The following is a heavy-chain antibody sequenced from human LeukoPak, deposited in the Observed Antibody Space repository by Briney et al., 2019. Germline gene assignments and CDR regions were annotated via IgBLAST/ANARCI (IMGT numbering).Heavy chain of an antibody. CDR1: GGSISSYY. CDR3: ARDGMATVVTPNY. J-gene: IGHJ4*02. CDR2: IYYSGST. Sequence: NSSETLSLTCTVSGGSISSYYWSWIRQPPGKGLEWIGYIYYSGSTNYNPSLKSRVTISVDTSKNQFSLKLSSVIAADTAVYYCARDGMATVVTPNYWGQGTLVTVSS. D-gene: IGHD4-23*01. V-gene: IGHV4-59*12.